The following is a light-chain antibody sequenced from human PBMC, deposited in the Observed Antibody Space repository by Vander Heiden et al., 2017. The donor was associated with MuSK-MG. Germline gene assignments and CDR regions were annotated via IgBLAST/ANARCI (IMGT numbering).Light chain of an antibody. CDR2: GAA. Sequence: ELVLTQSLGTLSLSPGERATLSCWACHPINNDYLAWYQQKTGQEASNLINGAAGRATGSPGRISGGGSGTDDFITISSLEPEEVAVDYCQQYGYRTWTFGQGTKVEIK. V-gene: IGKV3-20*01. J-gene: IGKJ1*01. CDR1: HPINNDY. CDR3: QQYGYRTWT.